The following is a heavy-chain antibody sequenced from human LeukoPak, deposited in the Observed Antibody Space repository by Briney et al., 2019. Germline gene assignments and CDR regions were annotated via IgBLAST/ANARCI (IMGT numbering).Heavy chain of an antibody. J-gene: IGHJ5*02. CDR3: TRHLPGATWFDL. Sequence: SETLSLTCTVSGGSISSGGYYWSWLRQPPGTGLEWIGEINHSGSTNYNPSLKSRVTISVDTSKNQFSLKLSSVTAADTAVYYCTRHLPGATWFDLWGQGILVTVTS. CDR1: GGSISSGGYY. V-gene: IGHV4-39*01. CDR2: INHSGST. D-gene: IGHD1-26*01.